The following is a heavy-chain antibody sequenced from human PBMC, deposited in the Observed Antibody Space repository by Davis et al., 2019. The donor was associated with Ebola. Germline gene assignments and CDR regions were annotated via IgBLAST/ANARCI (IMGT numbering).Heavy chain of an antibody. D-gene: IGHD2-2*01. CDR2: ISGDGGST. CDR1: GFTFDDYA. Sequence: PGGSLRLSCAASGFTFDDYAMHWVRQAPGKGLEWVSLISGDGGSTYYADSVKGRFTISRDNSKNSLYLQMNSLRTEDTALYYCARLRIVVVPAAIAGKSKRDYWGQGTLVTVSS. V-gene: IGHV3-43*02. CDR3: ARLRIVVVPAAIAGKSKRDY. J-gene: IGHJ4*02.